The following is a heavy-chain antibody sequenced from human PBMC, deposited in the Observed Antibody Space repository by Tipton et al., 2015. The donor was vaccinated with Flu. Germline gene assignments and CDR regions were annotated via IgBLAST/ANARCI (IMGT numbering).Heavy chain of an antibody. D-gene: IGHD3-10*01. CDR1: GFNFNSYW. CDR3: ARDRVYGSGGCDY. J-gene: IGHJ4*02. CDR2: LNSDGTTT. V-gene: IGHV3-74*01. Sequence: SLRLSCAASGFNFNSYWMHWVRQVPGKELVWVSRLNSDGTTTNHADSVKGRFTISRDNAKNTLYLQMNSLRVEDTAVYYCARDRVYGSGGCDYWGQGTLVTVSS.